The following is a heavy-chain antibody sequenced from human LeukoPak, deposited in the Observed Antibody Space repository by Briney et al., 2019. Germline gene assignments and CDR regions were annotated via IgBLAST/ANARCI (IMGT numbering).Heavy chain of an antibody. CDR3: ARRGGGSTGGFYFDY. J-gene: IGHJ4*02. V-gene: IGHV5-51*01. Sequence: GESLKISCKASVFSFTNYWIAWVRQTPGQGMEGMGSIYPGDSDTRYNPSFQGQVTISADKSIKTAYLQWSSLKASDTAIYYCARRGGGSTGGFYFDYWGQGSLVTVSS. CDR1: VFSFTNYW. CDR2: IYPGDSDT. D-gene: IGHD1-1*01.